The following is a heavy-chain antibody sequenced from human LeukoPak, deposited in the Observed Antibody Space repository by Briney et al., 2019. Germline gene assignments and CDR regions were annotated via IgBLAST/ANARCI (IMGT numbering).Heavy chain of an antibody. J-gene: IGHJ4*02. Sequence: PGGSLRLSCSASGFTFSSYAMHWVRQAPGKGLEYVSAISSSGGSTYYADSVKGRFTISRDNSKNTLYLQMSSLRAEDTAVYYCAKGQELDDGVFDSWGQGTLVTVSS. CDR1: GFTFSSYA. CDR3: AKGQELDDGVFDS. D-gene: IGHD1-1*01. V-gene: IGHV3-64D*06. CDR2: ISSSGGST.